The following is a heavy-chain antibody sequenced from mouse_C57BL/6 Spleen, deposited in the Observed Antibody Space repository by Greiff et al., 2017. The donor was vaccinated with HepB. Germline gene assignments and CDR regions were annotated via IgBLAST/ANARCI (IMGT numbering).Heavy chain of an antibody. CDR1: GFTFSDYG. J-gene: IGHJ1*03. D-gene: IGHD1-1*01. CDR3: ARQDYYGSKGYFDV. Sequence: EVQLVESGGGLVKPGGSLKLSCAASGFTFSDYGMHWVRQAPEKGLEWVAYISSGSSTIYYADTVKGRFTISRDNAKNTLFLQMTSLRSGDTAMYYCARQDYYGSKGYFDVWGTGTTVTVSS. CDR2: ISSGSSTI. V-gene: IGHV5-17*01.